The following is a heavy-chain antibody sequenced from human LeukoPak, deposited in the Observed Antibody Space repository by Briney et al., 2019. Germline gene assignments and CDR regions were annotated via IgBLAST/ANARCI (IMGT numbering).Heavy chain of an antibody. D-gene: IGHD3-22*01. Sequence: GASVKVSCKASGYTFTGYYMHWVRQAPGQGLEWMGWINPNSGGTNYAQKFQGWVTMTRDTSISTAYMELSRLRSDDTAVYYCARERDYYDSSVYWFVDAFDIWGQGTMVTVSS. CDR1: GYTFTGYY. CDR2: INPNSGGT. CDR3: ARERDYYDSSVYWFVDAFDI. J-gene: IGHJ3*02. V-gene: IGHV1-2*04.